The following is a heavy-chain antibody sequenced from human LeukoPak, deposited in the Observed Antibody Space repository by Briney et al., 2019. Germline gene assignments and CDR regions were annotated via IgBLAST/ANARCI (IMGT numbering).Heavy chain of an antibody. J-gene: IGHJ4*02. CDR3: AKDKGYSGSWYLDY. Sequence: HPGRSLRLSCAASGFTFDDYAMHWVRQAPGKGLEWVSGISWNSGSIGYADSVKGRFTISRDNAKNSLYQQMNSLRAEDTALYYCAKDKGYSGSWYLDYWGQGTLVTVSS. CDR2: ISWNSGSI. D-gene: IGHD6-13*01. CDR1: GFTFDDYA. V-gene: IGHV3-9*01.